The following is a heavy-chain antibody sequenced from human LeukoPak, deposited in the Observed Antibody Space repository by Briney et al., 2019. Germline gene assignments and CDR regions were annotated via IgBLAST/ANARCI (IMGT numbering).Heavy chain of an antibody. D-gene: IGHD3-10*01. Sequence: GESLKISCKSSGYSFTSYWIGWVRQMPGKGLEWMGIIYLGDSDTRYSPSFQGQVTISADKSISTAYLQWSSLKASDTAMYYCARLYRVRGVPHWFDPWGQGTLVTVSS. CDR3: ARLYRVRGVPHWFDP. CDR2: IYLGDSDT. CDR1: GYSFTSYW. V-gene: IGHV5-51*01. J-gene: IGHJ5*02.